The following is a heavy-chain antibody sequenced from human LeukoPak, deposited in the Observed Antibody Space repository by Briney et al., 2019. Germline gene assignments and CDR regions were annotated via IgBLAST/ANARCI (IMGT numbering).Heavy chain of an antibody. CDR1: GGSFSGYY. CDR3: VTNWNDSYALY. J-gene: IGHJ4*02. V-gene: IGHV4-34*01. Sequence: KPSETLSLTCAVYGGSFSGYYWSWIRQPPGKGLEWIGEINHSGSTNYNPSLKSRVTISVDTSKNQFSLKLSSVTAADTAVYYCVTNWNDSYALYWGQGTLVTVSP. D-gene: IGHD1-20*01. CDR2: INHSGST.